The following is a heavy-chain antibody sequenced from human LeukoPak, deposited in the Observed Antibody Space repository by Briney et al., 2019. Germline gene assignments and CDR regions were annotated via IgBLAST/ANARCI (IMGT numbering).Heavy chain of an antibody. CDR3: ARSGTAAGRRDY. J-gene: IGHJ4*02. Sequence: SETLSLTCTVSGGSISSYYWSWIRQPPGKGLEWIGYIYSGGSTNYNPSLKSRVTISVDTSKNQFSLKLSSVNAADTAVYYCARSGTAAGRRDYWGQGTLVTVSS. CDR1: GGSISSYY. D-gene: IGHD6-13*01. V-gene: IGHV4-59*01. CDR2: IYSGGST.